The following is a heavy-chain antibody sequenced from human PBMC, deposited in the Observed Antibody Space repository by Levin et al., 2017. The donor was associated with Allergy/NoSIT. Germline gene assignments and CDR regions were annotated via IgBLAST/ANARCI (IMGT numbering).Heavy chain of an antibody. CDR1: GFTFSSYA. CDR2: ISYDGSNK. J-gene: IGHJ3*02. V-gene: IGHV3-30-3*01. D-gene: IGHD3-10*01. Sequence: GESLKISCAASGFTFSSYAMHWVRQAPGKGLEWVAVISYDGSNKYYADSVKGRFTISRDNSKNTLYLQMNSLRAEDTAVYYCARVWDYGSGSDAFDIWGQGTMVTVSS. CDR3: ARVWDYGSGSDAFDI.